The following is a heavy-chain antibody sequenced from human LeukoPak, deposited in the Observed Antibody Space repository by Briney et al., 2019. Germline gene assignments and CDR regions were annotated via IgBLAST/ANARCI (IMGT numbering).Heavy chain of an antibody. V-gene: IGHV3-30-3*01. CDR2: ISYDGSNK. CDR3: ARLTPDYGDYSPFDY. J-gene: IGHJ4*02. Sequence: GGSLRLSCAASGFTFSSYAMHWVRQAPGKGLEWVAVISYDGSNKYYADSVKGRFTISRDNSKNTLYLQMNSLRAEDTAVYYCARLTPDYGDYSPFDYWGRGTLVTVSS. D-gene: IGHD4-17*01. CDR1: GFTFSSYA.